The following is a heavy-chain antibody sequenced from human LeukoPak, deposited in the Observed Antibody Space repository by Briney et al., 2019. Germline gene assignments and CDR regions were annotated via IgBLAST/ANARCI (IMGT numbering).Heavy chain of an antibody. CDR3: TRAYCGGDCYPSTDAFDI. V-gene: IGHV1-3*01. CDR2: INAGNGNT. J-gene: IGHJ3*02. D-gene: IGHD2-21*02. CDR1: GYTFASYA. Sequence: GASVKVSCKASGYTFASYAMHWVRQAPGQRLEWMGWINAGNGNTKYSQKFQGRVTITRDTSVSTAYMELSSLSSEDTAVYYCTRAYCGGDCYPSTDAFDIWGQGTMVTVSS.